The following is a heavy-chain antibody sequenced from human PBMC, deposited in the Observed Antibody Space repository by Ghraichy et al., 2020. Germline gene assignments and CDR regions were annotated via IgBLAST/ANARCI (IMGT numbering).Heavy chain of an antibody. CDR3: ARWGSSGWSFDY. J-gene: IGHJ4*02. D-gene: IGHD6-19*01. V-gene: IGHV3-74*01. CDR2: INSDGSST. Sequence: GGSLRLSCAASGFTFSSYWMHWVRQAPGKGLVWVSRINSDGSSTSYADSVNGRFTISRDNAKNTLYLQMNSLRAEDTAVYYCARWGSSGWSFDYWGQGTLVTVSS. CDR1: GFTFSSYW.